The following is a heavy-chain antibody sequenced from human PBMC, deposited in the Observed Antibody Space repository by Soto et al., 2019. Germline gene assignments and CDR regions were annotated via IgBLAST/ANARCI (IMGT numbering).Heavy chain of an antibody. CDR2: ISAHNGNT. Sequence: QVHLVQSGAEVKKPGASVKVSCKASGYTFTSYGITWVRQAPGQGLEWMGWISAHNGNTDYAQKRQGRVMVTRDTSTSTASMELRSLRSDATAVYFCARGRYGDSWGQGALVTVSS. D-gene: IGHD1-1*01. V-gene: IGHV1-18*01. CDR3: ARGRYGDS. J-gene: IGHJ4*02. CDR1: GYTFTSYG.